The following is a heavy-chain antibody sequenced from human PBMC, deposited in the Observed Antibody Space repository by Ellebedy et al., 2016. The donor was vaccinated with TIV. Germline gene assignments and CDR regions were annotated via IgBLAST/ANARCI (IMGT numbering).Heavy chain of an antibody. CDR1: GFTFSSDW. V-gene: IGHV3-7*01. D-gene: IGHD3-10*01. Sequence: GESLKISCGASGFTFSSDWMSWVRQAPGKGLEWVANMNQDGSEKYYVDSVKGRFTISRDNAKNSLYLQMNSLRAEDTAVYYCAGIAGVWFDPWGQGTLVSVS. CDR3: AGIAGVWFDP. J-gene: IGHJ5*02. CDR2: MNQDGSEK.